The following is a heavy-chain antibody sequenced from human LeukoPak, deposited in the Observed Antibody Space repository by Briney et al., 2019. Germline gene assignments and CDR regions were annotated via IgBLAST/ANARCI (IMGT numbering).Heavy chain of an antibody. CDR1: GGSFSGYY. V-gene: IGHV4-34*01. Sequence: SETPSLTCAVYGGSFSGYYWSWIRQPPGKGLEWIGEINHSGSTNYNPSLKSRVTISVDTSKNQFSLKLSSVTAADTAVYYCARDQLEQRCSGGSCRDYYGMDVWGQGTTVTVSS. J-gene: IGHJ6*02. CDR2: INHSGST. CDR3: ARDQLEQRCSGGSCRDYYGMDV. D-gene: IGHD2-15*01.